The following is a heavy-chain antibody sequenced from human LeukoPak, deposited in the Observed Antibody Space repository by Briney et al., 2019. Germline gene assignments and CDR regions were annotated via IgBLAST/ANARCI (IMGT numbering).Heavy chain of an antibody. V-gene: IGHV4-38-2*02. CDR3: ARDTPPYYGSGSHGMDV. Sequence: PSETLSLTCSVSGYSISSGYYWGWIRQPPGKGLEWIGSIYQSGSTYYNPSLKSRVTISVDTSKNQFSLKLSSVTAADTAVYYCARDTPPYYGSGSHGMDVWGQGTTVTVSS. D-gene: IGHD3-10*01. J-gene: IGHJ6*02. CDR1: GYSISSGYY. CDR2: IYQSGST.